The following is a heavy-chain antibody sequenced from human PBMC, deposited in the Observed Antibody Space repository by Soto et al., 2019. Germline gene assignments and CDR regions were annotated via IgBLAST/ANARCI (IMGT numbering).Heavy chain of an antibody. D-gene: IGHD2-8*01. CDR1: GGSISSGGYY. Sequence: SETLSLTCTVSGGSISSGGYYWSWIRQHPGKGLEWIGYIYYSGSTYYNPSLKSRVTISVDTSKNQFSLKLSSVTAADTAVYYCARDESRRYCTNGVCYADYYYMDVCGKGTTVPVSS. CDR2: IYYSGST. V-gene: IGHV4-31*03. J-gene: IGHJ6*03. CDR3: ARDESRRYCTNGVCYADYYYMDV.